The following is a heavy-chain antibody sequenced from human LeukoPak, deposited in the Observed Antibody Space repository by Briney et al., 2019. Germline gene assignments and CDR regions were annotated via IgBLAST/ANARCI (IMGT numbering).Heavy chain of an antibody. Sequence: GASVKVSCKASGYTFTSYAMHWVRQAPGQRLEWMGWINAGNGNTKYSQKFQGRVTITRDTSASTAYMELSSLRSEDTAVYYCARAFRGEQWLGTWFDPWGQGTLVTVSS. J-gene: IGHJ5*02. V-gene: IGHV1-3*01. CDR2: INAGNGNT. D-gene: IGHD6-19*01. CDR1: GYTFTSYA. CDR3: ARAFRGEQWLGTWFDP.